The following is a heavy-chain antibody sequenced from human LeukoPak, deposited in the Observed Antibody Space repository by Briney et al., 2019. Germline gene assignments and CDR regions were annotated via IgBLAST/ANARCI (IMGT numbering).Heavy chain of an antibody. D-gene: IGHD4-17*01. V-gene: IGHV3-23*01. CDR3: AKDQGDYVLWYFDY. Sequence: GGSLRLSCAASGFTFSSYAMSWVRQALGKGLEWVSAISGSGGSTYYADSVKGRFTISRDNSKSTLYLQMNSLRAEDTAVYYCAKDQGDYVLWYFDYWGQGTLVTVSS. CDR2: ISGSGGST. CDR1: GFTFSSYA. J-gene: IGHJ4*02.